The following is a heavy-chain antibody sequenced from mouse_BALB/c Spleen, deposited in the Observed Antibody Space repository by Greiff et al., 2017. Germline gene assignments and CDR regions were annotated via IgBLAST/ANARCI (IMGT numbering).Heavy chain of an antibody. CDR2: IYPGDGDT. CDR3: ARREVGPFDY. Sequence: QVQLQQSGPELVKPGASVKISCKASGYAFSSSWMNWVKQRPGQGLEWIGRIYPGDGDTNYNGKFKGKATLTADKSSSTAYMQLSSLTSVDSAVYFCARREVGPFDYWGQGTTLTVSS. CDR1: GYAFSSSW. V-gene: IGHV1-82*01. J-gene: IGHJ2*01. D-gene: IGHD1-1*02.